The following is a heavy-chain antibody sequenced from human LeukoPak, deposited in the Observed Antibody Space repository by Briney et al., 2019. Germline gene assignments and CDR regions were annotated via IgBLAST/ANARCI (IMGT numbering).Heavy chain of an antibody. D-gene: IGHD6-19*01. CDR2: ISGSGGST. CDR3: ASGGGSGWYGRFDY. J-gene: IGHJ4*02. V-gene: IGHV3-23*01. Sequence: PGGSLRLSCVGSGFILGNYDMSWVRQAPGKGLEWVSAISGSGGSTYYADSVKGRFTISRDNSKNTLYLQMNSLRAEGTAVYYCASGGGSGWYGRFDYWGQGTLVTVSS. CDR1: GFILGNYD.